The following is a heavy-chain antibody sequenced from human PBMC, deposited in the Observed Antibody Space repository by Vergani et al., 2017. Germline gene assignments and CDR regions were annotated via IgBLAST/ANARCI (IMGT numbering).Heavy chain of an antibody. CDR3: ARGTPGAQNFNYYGMGV. CDR1: GFTFSSYS. J-gene: IGHJ6*02. D-gene: IGHD5-24*01. Sequence: EVQLVESGGGLVKPGGSLRLSCAASGFTFSSYSMHWVRQAPGKGLEWVSSITSNSSYIYYADSMKGRFTISRDSAKNYLYLQMNSLRAEDTAVYYCARGTPGAQNFNYYGMGVWGQGTTVTVSS. CDR2: ITSNSSYI. V-gene: IGHV3-21*01.